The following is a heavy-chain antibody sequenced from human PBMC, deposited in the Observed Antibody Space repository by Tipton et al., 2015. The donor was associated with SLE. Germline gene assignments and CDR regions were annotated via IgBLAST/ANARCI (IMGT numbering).Heavy chain of an antibody. CDR3: ASGYGPLDY. V-gene: IGHV4-39*01. CDR1: GGSISSSSYY. D-gene: IGHD5-12*01. CDR2: IYYSGST. J-gene: IGHJ4*02. Sequence: TLSLTCTVSGGSISSSSYYWGWIRQPPGKGLEWIGSIYYSGSTYYNPSLKSRVTISVDTSKNQFSLKLSSVTAADTAVYYCASGYGPLDYWGQGTLVTVSS.